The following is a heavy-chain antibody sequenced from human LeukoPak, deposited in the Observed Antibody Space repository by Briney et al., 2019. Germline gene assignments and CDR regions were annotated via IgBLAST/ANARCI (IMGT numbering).Heavy chain of an antibody. V-gene: IGHV4-30-4*01. D-gene: IGHD3-16*02. CDR2: IYYSGST. CDR3: ARGPNYVWGSYRYFDY. CDR1: SGSISRSDYY. Sequence: PSETLSLTCTVSSGSISRSDYYWSWIRQSPGKGLEWIGYIYYSGSTDYNPSLKSRVTISVDTPKNQFSLKLSSVTAADTAVYYCARGPNYVWGSYRYFDYWGQGTLVTVSS. J-gene: IGHJ4*02.